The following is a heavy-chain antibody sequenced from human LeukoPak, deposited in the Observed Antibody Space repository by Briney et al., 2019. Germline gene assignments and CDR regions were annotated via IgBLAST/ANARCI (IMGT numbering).Heavy chain of an antibody. CDR2: IKKDGSER. CDR3: VGEAGGGFGS. CDR1: GCTFSDYW. D-gene: IGHD3-16*01. Sequence: GGPLRPSCAASGCTFSDYWISWVRQAPGERREWVADIKKDGSERSYVNSVKGLFTISRDHAAMTVYLQMNSLTAENTAVYFGVGEAGGGFGSWGRGTLVSVSS. V-gene: IGHV3-7*01. J-gene: IGHJ5*01.